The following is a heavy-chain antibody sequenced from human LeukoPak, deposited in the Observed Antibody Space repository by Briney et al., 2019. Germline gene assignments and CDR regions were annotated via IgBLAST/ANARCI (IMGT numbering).Heavy chain of an antibody. CDR3: ARAQRTFWYYYYMDV. Sequence: GASVKVSCKASGYTFTGYYMHWVRQAPGQGLEWMGWINPNSGGTNYAQKFQGRVTMTRDTSISTAYMELSRLRSDDTAVYYCARAQRTFWYYYYMDVWGKGTTVTVSS. CDR2: INPNSGGT. CDR1: GYTFTGYY. D-gene: IGHD3-3*01. J-gene: IGHJ6*03. V-gene: IGHV1-2*02.